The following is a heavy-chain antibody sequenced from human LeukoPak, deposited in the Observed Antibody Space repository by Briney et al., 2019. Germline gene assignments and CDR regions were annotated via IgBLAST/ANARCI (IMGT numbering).Heavy chain of an antibody. CDR3: ARGRKKYYDSSGRYYFDY. Sequence: GASVKVSCKASGYTFTSYDINWVRQATGQGLEWMGWMNPNSGNTGYAQKFQGRVTMTRNTSISTAYMELSSLRSEDTAVYYCARGRKKYYDSSGRYYFDYWGQGTLVTVSS. CDR2: MNPNSGNT. D-gene: IGHD3-22*01. CDR1: GYTFTSYD. J-gene: IGHJ4*02. V-gene: IGHV1-8*02.